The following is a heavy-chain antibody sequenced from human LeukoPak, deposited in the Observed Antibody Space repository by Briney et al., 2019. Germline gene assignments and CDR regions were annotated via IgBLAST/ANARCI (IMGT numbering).Heavy chain of an antibody. CDR2: IYYSGST. Sequence: SETLSLTCTVSGGSISRYYWSWIRQPPGTGLGWIGYIYYSGSTNYNPSLKSRVTISVDTSKNQFSLKLSSVTAADTAVYYCARDPDYYDSSGSSGYFDLWGRGTLVTVSS. D-gene: IGHD3-22*01. J-gene: IGHJ2*01. CDR3: ARDPDYYDSSGSSGYFDL. V-gene: IGHV4-59*01. CDR1: GGSISRYY.